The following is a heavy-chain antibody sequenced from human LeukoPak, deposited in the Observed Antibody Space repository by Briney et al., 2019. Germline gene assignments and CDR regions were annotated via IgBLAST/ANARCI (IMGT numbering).Heavy chain of an antibody. Sequence: SETLSLTCTVSGYSISSGYYWAGIRQPPGKGLEWIGSIYHSGSTYYNPSLKSRVTISVDTSKNQFSLKLSSVTAADTAVYYCARFGGTTQRHVGYWGQGTLVTVSS. CDR1: GYSISSGYY. D-gene: IGHD3-10*01. CDR3: ARFGGTTQRHVGY. CDR2: IYHSGST. V-gene: IGHV4-38-2*02. J-gene: IGHJ4*02.